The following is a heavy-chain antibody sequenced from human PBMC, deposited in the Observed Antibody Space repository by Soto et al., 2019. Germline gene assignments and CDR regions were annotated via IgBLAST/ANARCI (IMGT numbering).Heavy chain of an antibody. Sequence: SVKGPCSASADSFISDAVIWVRQAPGEGLEWMGGIIPTSGTANYAQKFQGRDTITADESTSTAYMELSSLTSEDTAVYFCARGQGYCSGGICYYYYYGMDVWGQGTTVTVSS. CDR1: ADSFISDA. CDR2: IIPTSGTA. J-gene: IGHJ6*02. V-gene: IGHV1-69*13. D-gene: IGHD2-15*01. CDR3: ARGQGYCSGGICYYYYYGMDV.